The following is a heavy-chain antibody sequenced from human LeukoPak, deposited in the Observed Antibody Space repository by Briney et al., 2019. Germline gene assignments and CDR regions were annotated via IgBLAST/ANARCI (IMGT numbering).Heavy chain of an antibody. CDR3: ARGLYGSDSY. J-gene: IGHJ4*02. CDR1: GASVSTSNW. V-gene: IGHV4-4*02. Sequence: SGTLSLTCAVSGASVSTSNWWIWVRQPPGKGLEWNGEIHHSGSTNYNPSLKSRVTMSVDTSKNQISLGLSSATAADTAVYYCARGLYGSDSYWGQGNLVTVSS. CDR2: IHHSGST. D-gene: IGHD2-21*02.